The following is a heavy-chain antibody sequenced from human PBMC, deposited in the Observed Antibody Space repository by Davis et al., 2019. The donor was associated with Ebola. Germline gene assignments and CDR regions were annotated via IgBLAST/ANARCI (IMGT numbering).Heavy chain of an antibody. CDR3: ARDLRESSSGGY. Sequence: PGGSLKLSCAASGFTVSSNYMSWVRQAPGKGLEWVSVIYSGGSTYYADSVKGRFTISRDNSKNTLYLQMNSLRAEDTAVYYCARDLRESSSGGYWGQGTLVTVSS. J-gene: IGHJ4*02. CDR2: IYSGGST. D-gene: IGHD6-6*01. CDR1: GFTVSSNY. V-gene: IGHV3-53*01.